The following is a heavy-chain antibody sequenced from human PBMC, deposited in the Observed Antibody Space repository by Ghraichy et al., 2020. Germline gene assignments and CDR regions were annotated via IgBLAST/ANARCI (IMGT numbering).Heavy chain of an antibody. D-gene: IGHD2-15*01. J-gene: IGHJ4*02. V-gene: IGHV3-23*01. CDR1: ELTFSSYA. CDR3: AKGGLAVKGFDY. Sequence: LSLTCAASELTFSSYAMSWVRQAPGKGLECVSAIGIGGGNTYYADSVMGRFTISRDDSKNTLYLQMNSLRAEDTAVYYCAKGGLAVKGFDYWGQGTLVTVSS. CDR2: IGIGGGNT.